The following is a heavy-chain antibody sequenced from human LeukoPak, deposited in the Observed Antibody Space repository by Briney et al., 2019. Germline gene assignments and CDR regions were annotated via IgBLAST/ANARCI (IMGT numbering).Heavy chain of an antibody. V-gene: IGHV3-11*01. CDR2: ISNSGSDI. CDR3: ARGNYDYGWGNFRKGSFDN. J-gene: IGHJ4*02. D-gene: IGHD3-16*01. Sequence: PGGSLGLSCAASGFTFSDYEMGRIRQAPGKGLEWVSYISNSGSDIYYAESVKGRFTISRDNAENSLYLQMTSLRADDTAVYYCARGNYDYGWGNFRKGSFDNWGQGSLVTVSS. CDR1: GFTFSDYE.